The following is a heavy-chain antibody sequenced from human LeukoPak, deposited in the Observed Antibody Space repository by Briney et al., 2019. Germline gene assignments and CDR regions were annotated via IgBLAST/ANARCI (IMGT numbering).Heavy chain of an antibody. J-gene: IGHJ6*02. CDR3: ARDRSSSGWYVWKVYYGMDV. D-gene: IGHD6-19*01. Sequence: GGSLRLSCAASGFTFSSYAMNWVRQAPGKGLEWVSSISSSSSYIYYADSVKGRFTISRDNAKNSLYLQMNSLRAEDTAVYYCARDRSSSGWYVWKVYYGMDVWGQGTTVTVSS. CDR1: GFTFSSYA. CDR2: ISSSSSYI. V-gene: IGHV3-21*01.